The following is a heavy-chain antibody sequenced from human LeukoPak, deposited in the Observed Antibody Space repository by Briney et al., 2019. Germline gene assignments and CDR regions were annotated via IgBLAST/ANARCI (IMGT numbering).Heavy chain of an antibody. CDR2: ISSSGSTI. V-gene: IGHV3-48*03. Sequence: SGGSLRLSCAASGFTFSSYEMNWVRQAPGKGLEWVSYISSSGSTIYYADSVKGRFTISRDNAKNSLYLQMNSLRAEDTAVYYCARNRGYSGYDLDYWGQGTLVTVSS. J-gene: IGHJ4*02. D-gene: IGHD5-12*01. CDR3: ARNRGYSGYDLDY. CDR1: GFTFSSYE.